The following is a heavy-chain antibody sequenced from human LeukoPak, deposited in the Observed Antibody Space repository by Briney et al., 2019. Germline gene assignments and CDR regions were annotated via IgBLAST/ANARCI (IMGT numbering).Heavy chain of an antibody. Sequence: PGGSLRLSCAASGFTFGSYAMSWVRQAPGKGLEWVSAISGSGGSTYYADSVKGRFTISRDNSKNTLYLQMNSLRAEDTAVYYCAKALAATVPYGYYFDYWGQGTLVTVSS. CDR3: AKALAATVPYGYYFDY. V-gene: IGHV3-23*01. D-gene: IGHD5-12*01. J-gene: IGHJ4*02. CDR1: GFTFGSYA. CDR2: ISGSGGST.